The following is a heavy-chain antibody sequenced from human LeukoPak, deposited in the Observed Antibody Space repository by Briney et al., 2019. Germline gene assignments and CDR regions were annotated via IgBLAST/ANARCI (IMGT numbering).Heavy chain of an antibody. D-gene: IGHD6-13*01. Sequence: GGSLRLSCAASGFTFSSYSMNWVRQAPGMGLEWVSSISSSSSYIYYADSVKGRFTISRDNAKNSLYLQMNSLRAEDTALYYCAREYGIAAAGPDYWGQGTLVTVSS. CDR1: GFTFSSYS. V-gene: IGHV3-21*01. CDR3: AREYGIAAAGPDY. J-gene: IGHJ4*02. CDR2: ISSSSSYI.